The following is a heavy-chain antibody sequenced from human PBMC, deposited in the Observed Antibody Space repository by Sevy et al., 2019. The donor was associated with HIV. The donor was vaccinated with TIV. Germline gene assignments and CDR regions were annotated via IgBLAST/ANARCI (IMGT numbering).Heavy chain of an antibody. V-gene: IGHV4-59*01. CDR1: GGSISSYY. CDR3: AREAVAAAGNDGKNYYYYYYMDV. J-gene: IGHJ6*03. D-gene: IGHD6-13*01. CDR2: IYYSGST. Sequence: SETLSLTCTVSGGSISSYYWSWIRQPPGKGLEWIGYIYYSGSTNYNPSLKSRVTISVDTSKNQFSLKLSSVTAADTAVYYCAREAVAAAGNDGKNYYYYYYMDVWGKGTTVTVSS.